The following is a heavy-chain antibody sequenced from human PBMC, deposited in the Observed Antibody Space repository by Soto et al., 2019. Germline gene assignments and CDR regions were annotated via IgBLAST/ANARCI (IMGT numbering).Heavy chain of an antibody. D-gene: IGHD6-19*01. J-gene: IGHJ4*02. CDR1: GDSVTSNVW. CDR2: AYHNGLT. Sequence: SETRSLTCAVSGDSVTSNVWWSWVRQPPGKGLEWIGEAYHNGLTDYNPSLKSRVTKSVDTSTNEFSLKLTSLTAADTAIYYCARDAAVPGESDRFDYWGQGTLVTVSS. V-gene: IGHV4-4*02. CDR3: ARDAAVPGESDRFDY.